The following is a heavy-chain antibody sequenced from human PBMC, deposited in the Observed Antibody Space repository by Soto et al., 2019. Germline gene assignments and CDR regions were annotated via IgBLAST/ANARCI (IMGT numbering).Heavy chain of an antibody. J-gene: IGHJ5*02. CDR2: IIPIFGTA. CDR1: GGTFSSYA. V-gene: IGHV1-69*13. D-gene: IGHD1-20*01. CDR3: ARERYTREYNWFDP. Sequence: GASVKVSCKASGGTFSSYAISWVRQAPGQGLEWMGGIIPIFGTANYAQKFQGRVTITADESTSTAYMELSSLRSEDTAVYYCARERYTREYNWFDPWGQGTLVTVSS.